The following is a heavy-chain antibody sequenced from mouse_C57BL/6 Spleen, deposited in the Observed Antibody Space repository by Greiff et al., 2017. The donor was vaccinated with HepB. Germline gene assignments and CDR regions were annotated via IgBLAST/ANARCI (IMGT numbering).Heavy chain of an antibody. V-gene: IGHV5-9*01. Sequence: EVKVVESGGGLVKPGGSLKLSCAASGFTFSSYTMSWVRQTPEKRLEWVATISGGGGNTYYPDSVKGRFTLSRDKAKNTPYLQMSSLRSEDTALYYCARHNYSYFDVWGTGTTVTVSS. CDR1: GFTFSSYT. J-gene: IGHJ1*03. CDR2: ISGGGGNT. CDR3: ARHNYSYFDV.